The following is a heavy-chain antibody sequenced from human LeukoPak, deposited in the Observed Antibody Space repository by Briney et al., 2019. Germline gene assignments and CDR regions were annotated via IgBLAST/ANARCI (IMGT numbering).Heavy chain of an antibody. D-gene: IGHD1-20*01. V-gene: IGHV3-15*07. Sequence: GGSLRLSCAASGFTFTNAWMNWVRQAPGKGLEWVGRIKSKADGETIDYAAPVKGRFTFSRDDSKNMLYLQVNSLKSEDTAVYYCSTLTSRGLSDSWGQGTLVTVSS. CDR2: IKSKADGETI. J-gene: IGHJ4*02. CDR1: GFTFTNAW. CDR3: STLTSRGLSDS.